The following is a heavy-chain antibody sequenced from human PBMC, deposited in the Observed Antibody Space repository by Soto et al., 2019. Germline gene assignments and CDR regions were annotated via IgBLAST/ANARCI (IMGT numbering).Heavy chain of an antibody. CDR3: ARVFRRAGSYDISGYYCGLDAFDI. CDR1: GGTFSSYA. Sequence: QVQLVQSGAEVKKPGSSVKVSCKASGGTFSSYAISWVRQAPGQGLEWMGGIIPIFGTANYAQKFQGRVTITEDKCTSTGYMELSSLRSEDTAVYYCARVFRRAGSYDISGYYCGLDAFDIWGQGTMITVSS. CDR2: IIPIFGTA. D-gene: IGHD3-22*01. V-gene: IGHV1-69*06. J-gene: IGHJ3*02.